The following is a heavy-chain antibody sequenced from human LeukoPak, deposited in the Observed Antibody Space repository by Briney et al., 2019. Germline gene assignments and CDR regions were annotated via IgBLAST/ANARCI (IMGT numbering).Heavy chain of an antibody. CDR3: ARLLEWLDAYYYYGMDV. D-gene: IGHD3-3*01. CDR1: GYTFTSYG. V-gene: IGHV1-18*01. CDR2: ISAYNGNT. Sequence: ASVKVSCKASGYTFTSYGISWVRQAPGQGLEWMGWISAYNGNTNYAQKLQGRVTMTIDTSTSTAYMELRSLRSDDTAVYYCARLLEWLDAYYYYGMDVWGQGTTVTVSS. J-gene: IGHJ6*02.